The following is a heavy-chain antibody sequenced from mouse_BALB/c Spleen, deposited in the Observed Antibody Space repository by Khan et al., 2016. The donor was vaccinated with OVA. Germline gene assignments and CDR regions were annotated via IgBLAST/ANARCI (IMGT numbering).Heavy chain of an antibody. J-gene: IGHJ2*01. V-gene: IGHV1-7*01. Sequence: QVQLKQSGAELANPGASVKMSCKASGYTFTSYWIHWVKQRPGQGLEWIGYINPSTGYTDYNQKLRDKATLTADKSSSTAYMQLSSLTSEDSSVYYCARDKIDYWGQGTTLTVSS. CDR2: INPSTGYT. CDR1: GYTFTSYW. CDR3: ARDKIDY.